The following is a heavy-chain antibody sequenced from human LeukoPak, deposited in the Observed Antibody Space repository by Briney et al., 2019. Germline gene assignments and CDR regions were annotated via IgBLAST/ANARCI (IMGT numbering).Heavy chain of an antibody. Sequence: PSGGSLRPSCVAPRFTFSSYWMSWVRQAPGKGLEWVANIKQDGSEKHYVDSVKGRFTISRDNAKNSLYLQMNSLRAEDTAVYYCARDSNWNGADYWGQGTLVTVSS. CDR1: RFTFSSYW. CDR2: IKQDGSEK. D-gene: IGHD1-20*01. V-gene: IGHV3-7*01. CDR3: ARDSNWNGADY. J-gene: IGHJ4*02.